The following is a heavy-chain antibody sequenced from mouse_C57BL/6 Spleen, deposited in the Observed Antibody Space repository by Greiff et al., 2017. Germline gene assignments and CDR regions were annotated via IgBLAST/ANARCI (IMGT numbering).Heavy chain of an antibody. Sequence: EVHLVESGGDLVKPGGSLKLSCAASGFTFSSYGMSWVRQTPDKRLEWVATISSGGSYTYYPDSVKGRFTISRDNAKNTLYLQMSSMKSEDTAMYYFARQTITTVVATDYAMDYWGQGTSVTVSS. CDR2: ISSGGSYT. V-gene: IGHV5-6*01. CDR1: GFTFSSYG. CDR3: ARQTITTVVATDYAMDY. D-gene: IGHD1-1*01. J-gene: IGHJ4*01.